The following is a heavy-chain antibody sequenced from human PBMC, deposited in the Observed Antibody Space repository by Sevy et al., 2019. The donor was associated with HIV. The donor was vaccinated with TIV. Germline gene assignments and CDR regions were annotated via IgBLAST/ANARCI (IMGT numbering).Heavy chain of an antibody. D-gene: IGHD3-22*01. V-gene: IGHV1-69*13. CDR3: ARGYYYDSSGYYCLDY. CDR1: GGTFSSYA. J-gene: IGHJ4*02. Sequence: ASVNVSCKASGGTFSSYAISWVRQAPGQGLEWMGGIIPIFGTANYAQKFQGRVTITADESTSTAYMELSSLRSEDTAVYYCARGYYYDSSGYYCLDYWGQGTLVTVSS. CDR2: IIPIFGTA.